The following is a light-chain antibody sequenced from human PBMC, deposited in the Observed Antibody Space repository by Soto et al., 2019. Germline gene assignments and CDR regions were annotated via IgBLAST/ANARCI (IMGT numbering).Light chain of an antibody. CDR3: APYRSSTALDV. CDR2: EVS. J-gene: IGLJ1*01. V-gene: IGLV2-14*01. Sequence: QSVLTQPASVSGSPGQSITISCTGTSSDVGGYNFVSWYQQHPGKAPKLLIYEVSNRPSGVSNHFSGSKSGNTASLTISGLQAEDEADYYCAPYRSSTALDVFGTGTKLTVL. CDR1: SSDVGGYNF.